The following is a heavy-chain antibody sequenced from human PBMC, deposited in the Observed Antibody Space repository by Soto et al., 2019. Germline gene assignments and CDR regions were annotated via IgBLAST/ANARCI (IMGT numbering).Heavy chain of an antibody. J-gene: IGHJ4*02. V-gene: IGHV3-23*01. Sequence: PGGSLRLSCAASGLPFTNAWMSWFRQAPGKGLEWVSAISGSGGSAYYADSVKGRFTISRDNSINTLYLQMNSLRAEDTALYYCAKEPYSDFWSAYYYFDYWGQGTLVTVSS. CDR1: GLPFTNAW. CDR2: ISGSGGSA. CDR3: AKEPYSDFWSAYYYFDY. D-gene: IGHD3-3*01.